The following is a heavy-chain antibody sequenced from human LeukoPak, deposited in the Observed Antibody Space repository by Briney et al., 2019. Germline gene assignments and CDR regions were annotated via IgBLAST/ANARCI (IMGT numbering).Heavy chain of an antibody. CDR3: AKGSSTYSITSYWYFDL. D-gene: IGHD6-13*01. CDR2: ISTTAATI. V-gene: IGHV3-48*03. J-gene: IGHJ2*01. CDR1: GFTLSTHA. Sequence: GGSLRLSCAASGFTLSTHAMNWVRQAPGKGLEWVAYISTTAATIYYADSVKGRFTISRDIAKNSLYLQMNTLRVEDTAVYYCAKGSSTYSITSYWYFDLWGRGTLVPVSS.